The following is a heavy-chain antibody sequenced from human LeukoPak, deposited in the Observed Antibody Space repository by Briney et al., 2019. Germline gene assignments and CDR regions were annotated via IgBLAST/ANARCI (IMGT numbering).Heavy chain of an antibody. CDR1: GFAFGDYY. CDR2: IGSFGTTI. CDR3: ARDRLGPTASFDY. J-gene: IGHJ4*02. D-gene: IGHD1-26*01. Sequence: GGSLRLSCAASGFAFGDYYMSWIRQAPGKGLEGVSYIGSFGTTIYYADSVKGRFTVSRDNAKNSLYLQMNSLRVEDTAVYYCARDRLGPTASFDYWGQGTLVTVSS. V-gene: IGHV3-11*01.